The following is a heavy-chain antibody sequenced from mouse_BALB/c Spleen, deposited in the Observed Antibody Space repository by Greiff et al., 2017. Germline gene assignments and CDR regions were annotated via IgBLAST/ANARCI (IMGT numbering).Heavy chain of an antibody. CDR3: ARGYYGSSFDD. CDR2: INPYNDGT. D-gene: IGHD1-1*01. J-gene: IGHJ2*01. CDR1: GYTFTSYV. Sequence: EVKLMESGPELVKPGASVKMSCKASGYTFTSYVMHWVKQKPGQGLEWIGYINPYNDGTKYNEKFKGKATLTSDKSSSTAYMELSSLTSEDSAVYYCARGYYGSSFDDWGQGTTLTVSS. V-gene: IGHV1-14*01.